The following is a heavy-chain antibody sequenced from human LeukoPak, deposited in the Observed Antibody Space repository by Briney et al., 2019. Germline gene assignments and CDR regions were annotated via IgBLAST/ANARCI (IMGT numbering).Heavy chain of an antibody. CDR1: GFTFSSYT. V-gene: IGHV3-48*01. Sequence: PGGSLRLSYAASGFTFSSYTMNWVRQPPGKGLEWGSIIGTSSTTIYYADSVKGRFTISRDNAKNSLYLQMNSLRADDTAVYYCARFAAGSSYYYYMDVWGKGTTVTVSS. J-gene: IGHJ6*03. D-gene: IGHD6-6*01. CDR2: IGTSSTTI. CDR3: ARFAAGSSYYYYMDV.